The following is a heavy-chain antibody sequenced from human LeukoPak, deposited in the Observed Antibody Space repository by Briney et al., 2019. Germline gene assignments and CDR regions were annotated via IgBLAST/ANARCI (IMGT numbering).Heavy chain of an antibody. Sequence: SVKVSCKASGGTFSSYAISWVRQAPGQGLEWMGGIIPIFGTANYAQKFQGRVTTTADESTSTAYMELSSLRSEDTAVYYCARDMYGGNSGGWFDPWGQGTLVTVSS. D-gene: IGHD4-23*01. J-gene: IGHJ5*02. CDR1: GGTFSSYA. V-gene: IGHV1-69*13. CDR2: IIPIFGTA. CDR3: ARDMYGGNSGGWFDP.